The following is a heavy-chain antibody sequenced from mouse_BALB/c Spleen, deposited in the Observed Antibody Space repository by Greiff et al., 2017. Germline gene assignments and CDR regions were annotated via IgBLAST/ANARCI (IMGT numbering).Heavy chain of an antibody. D-gene: IGHD1-1*01. CDR1: GYTFTSYY. Sequence: QVQLQQPGAELVKPGASVKLSCKASGYTFTSYYMYWVKQRPGQGLEWIGGINPSNGGTNFNEKFKSKATLTVDKSSSTAYMQLSSLTSEDSAVYYCYYYGSSYGFAYWGQGTLVTVSA. CDR3: YYYGSSYGFAY. J-gene: IGHJ3*01. CDR2: INPSNGGT. V-gene: IGHV1S81*02.